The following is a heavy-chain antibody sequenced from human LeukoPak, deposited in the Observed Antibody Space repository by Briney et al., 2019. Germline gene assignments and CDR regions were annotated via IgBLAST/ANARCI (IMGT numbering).Heavy chain of an antibody. CDR3: ARVPRGVIVMLDY. J-gene: IGHJ4*02. CDR2: ISYDGSNK. CDR1: GFTFSSYA. D-gene: IGHD3-16*02. Sequence: PGRSLRLSCAASGFTFSSYAMHWVRQAPGKGLEWVAVISYDGSNKYYADSVKGRFTISRDNSKNTLYLQTDSLRAEDTAVYYCARVPRGVIVMLDYWGQGTLVTVSS. V-gene: IGHV3-30*04.